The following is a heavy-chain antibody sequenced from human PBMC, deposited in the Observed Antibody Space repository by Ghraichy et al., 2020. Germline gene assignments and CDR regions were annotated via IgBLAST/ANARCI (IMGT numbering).Heavy chain of an antibody. CDR3: ARDAPAMVWNYAMDV. D-gene: IGHD5-18*01. Sequence: ASVKVSCKASGYIFTSYGISWVRQAPGQGLEWMGWISANNGNTNYVQKFQGRVTMTTDTPTTTAYMELRSLRSDDTAVYYCARDAPAMVWNYAMDVWGQGTTVTVPS. CDR2: ISANNGNT. CDR1: GYIFTSYG. J-gene: IGHJ6*02. V-gene: IGHV1-18*01.